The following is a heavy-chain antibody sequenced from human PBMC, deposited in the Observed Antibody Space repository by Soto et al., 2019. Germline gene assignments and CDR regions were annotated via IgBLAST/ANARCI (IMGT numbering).Heavy chain of an antibody. CDR3: ARHPGYYDILTGYTTYYFDY. CDR2: IYYRGNT. Sequence: SETLSLTCTVSGGSIGTYYWSWIRQPPGKGLEWIGYIYYRGNTDYNPSLKSRVTISLDTPKNQFSLKLSSVTAADTAAYYCARHPGYYDILTGYTTYYFDYWGQGILVTVSS. D-gene: IGHD3-9*01. J-gene: IGHJ4*02. CDR1: GGSIGTYY. V-gene: IGHV4-59*08.